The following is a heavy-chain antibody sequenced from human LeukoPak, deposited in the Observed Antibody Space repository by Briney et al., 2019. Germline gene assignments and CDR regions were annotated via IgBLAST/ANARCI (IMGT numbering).Heavy chain of an antibody. CDR3: ARGHSSSWYGGD. J-gene: IGHJ4*02. D-gene: IGHD6-13*01. CDR1: GFTVSSNY. CDR2: IFSGGGT. Sequence: GGSLRLSCAASGFTVSSNYMSWVRQAPGKGLEWVSVIFSGGGTYYADSVKGRFTISRDNSKNTLYLQMDSLRAEDTAVYYCARGHSSSWYGGDWGQGTLVTVSS. V-gene: IGHV3-53*01.